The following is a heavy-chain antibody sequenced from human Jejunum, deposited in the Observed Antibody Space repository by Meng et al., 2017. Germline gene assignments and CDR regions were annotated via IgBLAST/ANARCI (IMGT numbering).Heavy chain of an antibody. CDR3: ARGVNAGVDY. CDR1: GYTFSSLH. D-gene: IGHD7-27*01. Sequence: QGQLGQAGAGVKTPGASVKVSCKASGYTFSSLHINWVRQATGQGPEWMGWMSPENGNTAYAQKFQGRVTMTRDTSVSTAYMELSGLTSDDSGVYYCARGVNAGVDYWGQGTLVTVSS. J-gene: IGHJ4*02. V-gene: IGHV1-8*01. CDR2: MSPENGNT.